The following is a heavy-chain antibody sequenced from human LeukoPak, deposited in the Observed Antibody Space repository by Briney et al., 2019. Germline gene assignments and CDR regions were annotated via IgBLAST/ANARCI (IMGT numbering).Heavy chain of an antibody. J-gene: IGHJ4*02. V-gene: IGHV4-4*07. Sequence: SETLSLTCTVSGGSISSYYWSWIRQPAGKGLEWIGRIYTSGSTNYNPSLKSRVTMSVDTSKNQFSLKLSSVTAADTSVYYCARDGCSSTSCYVFDYWGQGTLVTVSS. D-gene: IGHD2-2*01. CDR2: IYTSGST. CDR1: GGSISSYY. CDR3: ARDGCSSTSCYVFDY.